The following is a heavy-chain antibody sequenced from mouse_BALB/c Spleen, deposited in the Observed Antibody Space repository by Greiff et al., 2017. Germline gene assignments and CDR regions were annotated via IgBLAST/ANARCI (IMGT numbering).Heavy chain of an antibody. CDR2: INPGSGGT. Sequence: QVQLQQSGTVLARPGASVKMSCKASGYTFTSYWMHWVKQRPGQGLEWIGVINPGSGGTNYNEKFKGKATLTADKSSSTAYMQLSSLTSDDSAVYFCARDGNYGDAMDYWGQGTSVTVSS. CDR3: ARDGNYGDAMDY. J-gene: IGHJ4*01. CDR1: GYTFTSYW. D-gene: IGHD2-1*01. V-gene: IGHV1-54*01.